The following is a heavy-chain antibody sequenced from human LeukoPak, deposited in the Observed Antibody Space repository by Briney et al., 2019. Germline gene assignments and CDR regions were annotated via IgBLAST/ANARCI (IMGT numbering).Heavy chain of an antibody. V-gene: IGHV4-31*03. D-gene: IGHD3-10*01. CDR2: IYYSGKS. CDR1: GGSISSGGYY. J-gene: IGHJ4*02. Sequence: PSETLSLTCTVSGGSISSGGYYWSWFRQHPGKGLEWIGFIYYSGKSYYKPSLKSRVTISVDTSKNQFSLRLNSVTAADTAVYYCARDNEWFGIDYWGQGTLVIVSS. CDR3: ARDNEWFGIDY.